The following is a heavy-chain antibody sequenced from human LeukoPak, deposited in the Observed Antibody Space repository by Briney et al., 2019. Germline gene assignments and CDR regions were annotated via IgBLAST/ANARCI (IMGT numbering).Heavy chain of an antibody. CDR2: IGYEGVHK. J-gene: IGHJ4*02. CDR1: GFTFNNFG. Sequence: GGSLRLSCAASGFTFNNFGMHWVRQAPGKGLEWVSFIGYEGVHKYYADSVKGRFTISKYNSKATLYLQMNSLRPEDTAVYYCAKDLHGGYSSDYWGQGTLVTVFS. V-gene: IGHV3-30*02. D-gene: IGHD4-23*01. CDR3: AKDLHGGYSSDY.